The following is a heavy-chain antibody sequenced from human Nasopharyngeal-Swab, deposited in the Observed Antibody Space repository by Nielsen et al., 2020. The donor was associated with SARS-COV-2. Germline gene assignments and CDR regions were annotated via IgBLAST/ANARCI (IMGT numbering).Heavy chain of an antibody. J-gene: IGHJ2*01. Sequence: SETLSLTCSVSGGSISDYYWSWIRQPPGKGLEWIGYVYFSGSTNYNPSLKSRVTISVDTSKNQFSLKLTSVTAADTAVYYCARAANSGDWYFDLWGRGTLVTVSS. CDR1: GGSISDYY. V-gene: IGHV4-59*13. CDR3: ARAANSGDWYFDL. CDR2: VYFSGST. D-gene: IGHD1-26*01.